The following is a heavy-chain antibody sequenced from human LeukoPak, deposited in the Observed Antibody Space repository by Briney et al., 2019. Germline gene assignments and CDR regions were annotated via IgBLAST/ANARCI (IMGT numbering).Heavy chain of an antibody. Sequence: ASVKVSCKASAGTFSSYAISWVRQAPGQGLEWLGGIVPILGTASYAQKFQGRVTITADESTSTAFMELSSLRADDTAVYYCASNVWLRGGDYWYFDLWGRGTLVTVSS. J-gene: IGHJ2*01. CDR1: AGTFSSYA. CDR3: ASNVWLRGGDYWYFDL. CDR2: IVPILGTA. V-gene: IGHV1-69*13. D-gene: IGHD5-18*01.